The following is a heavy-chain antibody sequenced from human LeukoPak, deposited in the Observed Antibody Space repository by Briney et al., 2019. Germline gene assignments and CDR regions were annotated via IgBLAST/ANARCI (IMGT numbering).Heavy chain of an antibody. CDR3: AGGYYDFWSGYSHSYYFDY. CDR2: IKQDGSEK. V-gene: IGHV3-7*01. CDR1: GFTFSSYW. D-gene: IGHD3-3*01. J-gene: IGHJ4*02. Sequence: GGSLRLSCAASGFTFSSYWMSWVRQAPGKGLEWVANIKQDGSEKYYVDSVKGRFTISRDNAKNSLYLQMNSLRAEDTAVYYCAGGYYDFWSGYSHSYYFDYWGQGTLVTVSS.